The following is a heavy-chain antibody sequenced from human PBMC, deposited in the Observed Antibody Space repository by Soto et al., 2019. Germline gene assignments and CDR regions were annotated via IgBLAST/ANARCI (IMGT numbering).Heavy chain of an antibody. D-gene: IGHD2-15*01. J-gene: IGHJ4*02. V-gene: IGHV1-3*01. CDR3: ARDGHGGSGYLYFDY. CDR2: INAGNGNT. CDR1: GYTFTSYA. Sequence: ASVKVSCKASGYTFTSYAMHWVRQAPGQRLEWMGWINAGNGNTKYSQKFQGRVTITRDTSASTAYMELSSLRSEDTAVYYCARDGHGGSGYLYFDYWGQGTLVTVSS.